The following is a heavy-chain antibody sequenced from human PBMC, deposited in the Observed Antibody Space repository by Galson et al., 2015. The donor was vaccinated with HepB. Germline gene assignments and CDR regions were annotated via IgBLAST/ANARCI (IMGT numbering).Heavy chain of an antibody. V-gene: IGHV3-33*01. CDR3: ARDRRVGGTRAWFDP. J-gene: IGHJ5*02. Sequence: SLRLSCAASGFTVSSYGMHWVRQAPGKGLEWVAVIWYDGSNEYYADSVKGRFTISRDNSKNTLYLQMNSLRGQDTAVYYCARDRRVGGTRAWFDPWGQGTLVTVSS. D-gene: IGHD1-26*01. CDR2: IWYDGSNE. CDR1: GFTVSSYG.